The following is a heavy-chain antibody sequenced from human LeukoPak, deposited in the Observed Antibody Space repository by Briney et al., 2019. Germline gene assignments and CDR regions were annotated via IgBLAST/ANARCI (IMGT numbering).Heavy chain of an antibody. CDR2: ISAYNGNT. CDR1: GYTFTSYG. D-gene: IGHD6-13*01. CDR3: ARDRLIPAAALFDY. J-gene: IGHJ4*02. V-gene: IGHV1-18*01. Sequence: GASVKVSCKASGYTFTSYGISWVRQAPGQGLEWMGWISAYNGNTNYAQKLQGRVTMTTDTSTSTAYMELRSLRSDDTAVYYCARDRLIPAAALFDYWGQGTLVTVSS.